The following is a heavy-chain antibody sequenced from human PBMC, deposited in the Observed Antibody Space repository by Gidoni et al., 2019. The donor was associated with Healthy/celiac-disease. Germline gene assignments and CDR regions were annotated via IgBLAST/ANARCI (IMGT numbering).Heavy chain of an antibody. CDR3: ARGRWNYHYYYYMDV. J-gene: IGHJ6*03. CDR1: GGSFSGYY. D-gene: IGHD1-1*01. Sequence: QVQLQQWGAGLLKPSETLSLTCAVYGGSFSGYYWSWIRQPPGKGLEWIGEINHSGSTNYNPSLKSRVTISVDTSKNQFSLKLSSVTAADTAVYYCARGRWNYHYYYYMDVWGKGTTVTVSS. CDR2: INHSGST. V-gene: IGHV4-34*01.